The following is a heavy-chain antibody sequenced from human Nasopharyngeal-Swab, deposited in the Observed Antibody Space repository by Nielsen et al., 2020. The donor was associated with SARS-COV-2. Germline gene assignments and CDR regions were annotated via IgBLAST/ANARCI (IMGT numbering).Heavy chain of an antibody. D-gene: IGHD6-13*01. CDR3: ARSGYSSSWPDPYYFDY. V-gene: IGHV4-38-2*02. CDR1: GYSISSGYY. CDR2: IYHSGST. J-gene: IGHJ4*02. Sequence: SDTLSLTCTVSGYSISSGYYWGWIRQPPGKGLEWIGSIYHSGSTYYNPSLKSRVTISVDTSKNQFSLKLSSVTAADTAVYYCARSGYSSSWPDPYYFDYWGQGTLVTVSS.